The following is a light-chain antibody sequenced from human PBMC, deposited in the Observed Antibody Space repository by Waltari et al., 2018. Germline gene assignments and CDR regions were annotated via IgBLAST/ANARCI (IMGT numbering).Light chain of an antibody. Sequence: EIVLTQSPGTLFLSPGEGATLSCRASQSVSRTIAWYHQKPGQAPRILIYGASRRATGILDRFSGSGSGTDFSFSFSRLEPDDSSVYFCQHYVSLPATFGPGTKVEIK. CDR3: QHYVSLPAT. CDR2: GAS. V-gene: IGKV3-20*01. J-gene: IGKJ1*01. CDR1: QSVSRT.